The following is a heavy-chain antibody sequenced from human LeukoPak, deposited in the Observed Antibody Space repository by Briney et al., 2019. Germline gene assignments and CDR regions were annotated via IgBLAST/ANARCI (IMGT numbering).Heavy chain of an antibody. CDR3: AKDPHPYSSSWPIIYYFDY. CDR1: EFSVGSNY. Sequence: SGGSLRLSCAASEFSVGSNYMTWVRQAPGKGLEWVSLIYSGGSTYYADSVKGRFTISRDNSKNTLYLQMNSLRAEDTAVYYCAKDPHPYSSSWPIIYYFDYWGQGTLVTVSS. CDR2: IYSGGST. V-gene: IGHV3-66*01. J-gene: IGHJ4*02. D-gene: IGHD6-13*01.